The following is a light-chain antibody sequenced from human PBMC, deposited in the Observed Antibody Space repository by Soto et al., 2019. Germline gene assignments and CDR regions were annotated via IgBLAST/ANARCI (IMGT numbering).Light chain of an antibody. V-gene: IGLV2-23*01. J-gene: IGLJ1*01. Sequence: QSVLAQPASVSGSPGQSITISCTGTSSDVGGYPLVSWYQQHPGKAPKLMIYEGSKRPSGVSNRFSGSKSGYTASLTISGLQAEDEADYYCCSYAGPRYVFGSGTKVTVL. CDR3: CSYAGPRYV. CDR2: EGS. CDR1: SSDVGGYPL.